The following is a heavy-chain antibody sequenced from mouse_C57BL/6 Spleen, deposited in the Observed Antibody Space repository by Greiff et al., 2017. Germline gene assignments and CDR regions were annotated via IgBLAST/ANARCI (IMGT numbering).Heavy chain of an antibody. V-gene: IGHV5-6*01. D-gene: IGHD4-1*01. CDR3: ARLTGGDYFDD. Sequence: EVQLVESGGDLVKPGGSLKLSCAASGFTFSSYGMSWVRQTPDKRLEWVATISSGGSYTYYPDSVTGRFTISRDNAKNTLYLQMSSEKSEDTAMYYCARLTGGDYFDDWGKGTTLTVSS. CDR1: GFTFSSYG. CDR2: ISSGGSYT. J-gene: IGHJ2*01.